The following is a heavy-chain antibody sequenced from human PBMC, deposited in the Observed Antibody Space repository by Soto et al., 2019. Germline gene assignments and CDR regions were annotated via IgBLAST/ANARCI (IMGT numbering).Heavy chain of an antibody. CDR3: ARGGAAGIGY. Sequence: SETLSLTCTVSGGSISSYYWSWIRQPPGKGLEWIGCIYYSGSTNYNPSLKSRVTISVDTSKNQFSLKLSSVTAADTAVYYCARGGAAGIGYWGQGTLVTVS. CDR2: IYYSGST. V-gene: IGHV4-59*01. D-gene: IGHD6-13*01. J-gene: IGHJ4*02. CDR1: GGSISSYY.